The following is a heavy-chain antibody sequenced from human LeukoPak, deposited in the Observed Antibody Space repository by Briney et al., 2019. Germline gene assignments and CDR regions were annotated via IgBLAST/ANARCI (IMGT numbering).Heavy chain of an antibody. J-gene: IGHJ1*01. CDR1: GFTFSNYW. Sequence: GGSLRLSCVASGFTFSNYWMQWVRQVPGKGLVWVSRLNGDGTNIIYADSVKGRFTISRDNAENSLYLQMNSLRAEDTAVYYCARDPPSFQYWGQGTLVTVSA. CDR3: ARDPPSFQY. V-gene: IGHV3-74*01. CDR2: LNGDGTNI.